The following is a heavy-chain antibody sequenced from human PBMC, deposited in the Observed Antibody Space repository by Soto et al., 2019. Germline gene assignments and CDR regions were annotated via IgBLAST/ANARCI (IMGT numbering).Heavy chain of an antibody. J-gene: IGHJ5*02. CDR2: IYHSGST. CDR3: ARVPDR. D-gene: IGHD2-2*01. V-gene: IGHV4-30-2*01. Sequence: PSETLSLTCAVSGGSSRSGGYSWSWIRQPPGKGLEWIGYIYHSGSTYYNPSLKSRVTISVDRSKNQFSLKLSSVTAADTAVYYCARVPDRWGQGTLVTVSS. CDR1: GGSSRSGGYS.